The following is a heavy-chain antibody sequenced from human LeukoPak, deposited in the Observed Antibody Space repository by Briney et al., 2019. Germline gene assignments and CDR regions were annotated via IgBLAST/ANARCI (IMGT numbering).Heavy chain of an antibody. CDR1: GYTLSDYG. J-gene: IGHJ4*02. CDR3: ARDCSNGVCFPRDY. D-gene: IGHD2-8*01. Sequence: ASVKVSCKASGYTLSDYGISWVRQAPGQGLEWVAWITTYNGNRKYAEKFQGRVTMTTDTSTSTYYMEMRSLRSDDTAIYYCARDCSNGVCFPRDYWGQGTQITVST. CDR2: ITTYNGNR. V-gene: IGHV1-18*01.